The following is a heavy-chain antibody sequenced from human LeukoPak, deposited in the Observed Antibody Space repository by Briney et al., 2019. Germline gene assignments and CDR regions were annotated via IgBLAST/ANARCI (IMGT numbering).Heavy chain of an antibody. V-gene: IGHV3-9*01. J-gene: IGHJ4*02. CDR3: AKEGRSLQTY. D-gene: IGHD5-24*01. CDR2: ISWNSGSI. Sequence: GRSLRLSCAASGFTFDDYAMHWVRQAPGKGLEWVSGISWNSGSIGYADSVKGRFTISRDNAKNSLYLQMNSLRVEDTAVYYCAKEGRSLQTYWGQGTLVTVSS. CDR1: GFTFDDYA.